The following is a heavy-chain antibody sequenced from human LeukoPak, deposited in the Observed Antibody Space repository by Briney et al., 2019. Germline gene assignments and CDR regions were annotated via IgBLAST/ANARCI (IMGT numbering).Heavy chain of an antibody. CDR2: IYYSGST. CDR3: ARGKQLVLGGYYYYMDV. V-gene: IGHV4-59*01. D-gene: IGHD6-6*01. Sequence: SETLSLTCTVSGGSIGSYYWSWIRQPPGKGLEWIGYIYYSGSTNYNPSLKSRVTISVDTSKNQFSLKLSSVTAADTAVYYCARGKQLVLGGYYYYMDVWGKGTTVIVSS. J-gene: IGHJ6*03. CDR1: GGSIGSYY.